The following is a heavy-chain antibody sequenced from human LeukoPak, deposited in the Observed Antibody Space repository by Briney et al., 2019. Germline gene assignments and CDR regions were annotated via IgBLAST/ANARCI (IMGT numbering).Heavy chain of an antibody. CDR1: GFTFSSYG. V-gene: IGHV3-30*18. D-gene: IGHD3-22*01. CDR2: ISYDGSNK. CDR3: AKLPNYYDSSGYYSAFDY. Sequence: GGSLRLSCAASGFTFSSYGMHWVRQAPGKGLEWVAVISYDGSNKYYADSVKGRFTISRDNSKNTLYLQMNSLRAEDTAVYYCAKLPNYYDSSGYYSAFDYWGQGTLVTVSS. J-gene: IGHJ4*02.